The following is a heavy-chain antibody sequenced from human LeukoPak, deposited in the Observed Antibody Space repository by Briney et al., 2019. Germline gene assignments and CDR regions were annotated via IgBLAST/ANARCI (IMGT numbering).Heavy chain of an antibody. V-gene: IGHV3-48*02. Sequence: SGRSLRLSCAASGFIFRSHTMNWVRQGPGKGLEWVSYISSTSGTIYYADSVKGRFTISRDNAKNSLYLQMNSLRDEDTAVYYCARDCYGMDVWGQGTTVTVSS. CDR2: ISSTSGTI. CDR1: GFIFRSHT. CDR3: ARDCYGMDV. J-gene: IGHJ6*02.